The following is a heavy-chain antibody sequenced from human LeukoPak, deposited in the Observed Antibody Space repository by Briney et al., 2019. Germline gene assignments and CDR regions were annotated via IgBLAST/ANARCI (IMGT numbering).Heavy chain of an antibody. D-gene: IGHD5-18*01. Sequence: SETLSLTCTVSGGSISSYYWSWIRQPPGKGLEWIGYIYYSGSTNYNPSLKSRVTISVDTSKNQFSLKLSSVTAADAAVYYCARARLDTAMDDWGQGTLVTVSS. J-gene: IGHJ4*02. CDR2: IYYSGST. CDR1: GGSISSYY. V-gene: IGHV4-59*01. CDR3: ARARLDTAMDD.